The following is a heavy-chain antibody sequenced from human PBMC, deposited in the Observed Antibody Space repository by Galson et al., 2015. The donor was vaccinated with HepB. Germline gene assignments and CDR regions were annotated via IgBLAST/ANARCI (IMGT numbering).Heavy chain of an antibody. CDR2: ITGSSHII. CDR3: ARSVEGAFDF. D-gene: IGHD2-21*01. CDR1: GFTFSPYS. V-gene: IGHV3-48*01. J-gene: IGHJ3*01. Sequence: SLRLSCAASGFTFSPYSMNWVRQAPGKGLEWVSYITGSSHIIQYADSVKGRFTISRDNAKNSVYLQVNSLRAEDTAVYYCARSVEGAFDFWGQGTMVTVSS.